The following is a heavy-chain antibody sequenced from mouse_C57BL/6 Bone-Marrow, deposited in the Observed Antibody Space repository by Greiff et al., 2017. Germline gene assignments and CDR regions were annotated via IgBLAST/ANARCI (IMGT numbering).Heavy chain of an antibody. CDR1: GFTFSDYY. D-gene: IGHD4-1*01. Sequence: EVQLVESGGGLVQPGGSLKLSCAASGFTFSDYYMYWVRQTPEKRLEWVAYISNGGGSTYYPDTVKGRFTISRDNAKNTLYLQMSRLKSEDTAMYYCARRDWDEAMDYWGQGTSVTVSS. J-gene: IGHJ4*01. V-gene: IGHV5-12*01. CDR2: ISNGGGST. CDR3: ARRDWDEAMDY.